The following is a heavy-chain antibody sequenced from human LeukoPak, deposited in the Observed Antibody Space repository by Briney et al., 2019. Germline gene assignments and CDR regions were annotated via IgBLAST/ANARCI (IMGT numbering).Heavy chain of an antibody. J-gene: IGHJ4*02. CDR2: IYPGDSDT. CDR1: GYSFTSYW. Sequence: GESLKISCKGSGYSFTSYWIGWVRQMPGKGLEWMGIIYPGDSDTRYSPSSQGQVTISADKSICTAYLQWSSLKASDTAMYYCARLTMVRGVIRQIDYWGQGTLVTVSS. V-gene: IGHV5-51*01. D-gene: IGHD3-10*01. CDR3: ARLTMVRGVIRQIDY.